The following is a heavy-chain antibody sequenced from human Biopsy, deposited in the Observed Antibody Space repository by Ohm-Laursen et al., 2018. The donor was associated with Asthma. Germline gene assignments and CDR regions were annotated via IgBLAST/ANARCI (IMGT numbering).Heavy chain of an antibody. J-gene: IGHJ5*02. Sequence: SETLSLTCTVSGGSINNYYWSWIRQPPGKGLDLIGYIYYTGSTNYNPSLKSRVTLSVDTSNNQFSLKLSSVTAADTAVYFCARGQGRGIQLWSLDPWGQGILVTVSS. CDR3: ARGQGRGIQLWSLDP. D-gene: IGHD5-18*01. CDR1: GGSINNYY. V-gene: IGHV4-59*01. CDR2: IYYTGST.